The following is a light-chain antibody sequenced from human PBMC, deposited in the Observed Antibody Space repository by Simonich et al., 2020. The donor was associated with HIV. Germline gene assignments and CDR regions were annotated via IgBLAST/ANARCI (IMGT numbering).Light chain of an antibody. CDR2: DAS. CDR1: QSVSNY. V-gene: IGKV3-11*01. CDR3: QQRSNWIT. J-gene: IGKJ5*01. Sequence: EILLTQSPAILSLSPGESATLSCRASQSVSNYLAWYQQKPGQAPRLLIYDASKRATGIPARFSGSGSGTDFTLTISSLESEDFAVYYCQQRSNWITFGQGTRLEIK.